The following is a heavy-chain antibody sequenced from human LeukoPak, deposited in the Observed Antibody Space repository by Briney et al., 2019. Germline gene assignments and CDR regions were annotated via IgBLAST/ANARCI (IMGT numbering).Heavy chain of an antibody. J-gene: IGHJ1*01. D-gene: IGHD6-13*01. CDR1: GYIFTTYA. CDR2: INAGIGNT. V-gene: IGHV1-3*01. Sequence: ASVKVSCKASGYIFTTYAMHWVRQAPGQSLEWMGWINAGIGNTKYLQKFQGRVTITRDTSANIAYMEQSSLRSEDTAVYYCATTVSAGTYRYFQHWGQGTLVTVSS. CDR3: ATTVSAGTYRYFQH.